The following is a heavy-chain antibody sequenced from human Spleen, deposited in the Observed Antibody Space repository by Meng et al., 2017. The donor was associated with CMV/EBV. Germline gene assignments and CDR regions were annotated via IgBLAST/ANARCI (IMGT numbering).Heavy chain of an antibody. CDR2: ISAYNGNT. J-gene: IGHJ4*02. V-gene: IGHV1-18*01. Sequence: ASVKVSCKTSGYTFTTYGINWVRQAPGQGLGWMGWISAYNGNTVYAQKFQGRVIVSTDTSTSTAYMELRSLRADDTAVYYCGRDWAKGGNNFEDVDYWGQGTLVTVSS. CDR3: GRDWAKGGNNFEDVDY. D-gene: IGHD1/OR15-1a*01. CDR1: GYTFTTYG.